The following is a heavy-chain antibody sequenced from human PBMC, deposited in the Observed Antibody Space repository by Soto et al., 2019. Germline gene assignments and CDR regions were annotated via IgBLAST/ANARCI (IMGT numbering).Heavy chain of an antibody. V-gene: IGHV4-30-2*01. CDR1: CGSISSGGHS. CDR2: ISHSGST. CDR3: ARGGLLPDY. Sequence: SETLSLTCAVSCGSISSGGHSWSWIRQPPGKGLEWIGYISHSGSTYYNPSLKSRVTISVDRSKNQFSLKLSSVTAADTAVYYCARGGLLPDYWGQGTLVTVSS. D-gene: IGHD6-19*01. J-gene: IGHJ4*02.